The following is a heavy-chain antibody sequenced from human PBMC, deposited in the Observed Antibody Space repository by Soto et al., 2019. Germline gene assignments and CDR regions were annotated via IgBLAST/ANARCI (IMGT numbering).Heavy chain of an antibody. Sequence: QVQLVQSGAEVKKPGASVKVSCKASGYTFTGYYMHWVRQAPGQGLEWMGWINPNSGGTNYAQKFQGWVTMTRDTAISTASMELRRLRSDDTAVYYCARDRGTMVRGVTSWYFDLWGRGTLVTVS. J-gene: IGHJ2*01. V-gene: IGHV1-2*04. CDR1: GYTFTGYY. CDR2: INPNSGGT. CDR3: ARDRGTMVRGVTSWYFDL. D-gene: IGHD3-10*01.